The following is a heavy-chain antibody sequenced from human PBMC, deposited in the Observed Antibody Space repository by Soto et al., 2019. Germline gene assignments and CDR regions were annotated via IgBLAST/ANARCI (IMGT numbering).Heavy chain of an antibody. Sequence: QVQLVQSGAEVKKPGASVKVSCKASGYTFTGYYMHWVRQAPGQGLEWMGWINPNSGGTNYAQKFQGWVTMTRDTSISTAYMELSRLRSDDTAVYYCARSGPRGSYYYYYGMDVWGQGTTVTVSS. V-gene: IGHV1-2*04. CDR2: INPNSGGT. CDR3: ARSGPRGSYYYYYGMDV. J-gene: IGHJ6*02. CDR1: GYTFTGYY. D-gene: IGHD1-26*01.